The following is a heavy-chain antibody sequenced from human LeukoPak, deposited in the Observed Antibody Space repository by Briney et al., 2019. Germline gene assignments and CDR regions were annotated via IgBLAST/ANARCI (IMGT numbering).Heavy chain of an antibody. Sequence: SETLSLTCAVYGGSFSGYYWSWIRQPPGKGLEWIGEINHSGSTNYNPSLKGRVTISVDTSKNQFSLKLSSVTAADTAVYYCARGLAPHDGNAFDIWGQGTMVTVSS. J-gene: IGHJ3*02. V-gene: IGHV4-34*01. CDR1: GGSFSGYY. CDR2: INHSGST. D-gene: IGHD1-1*01. CDR3: ARGLAPHDGNAFDI.